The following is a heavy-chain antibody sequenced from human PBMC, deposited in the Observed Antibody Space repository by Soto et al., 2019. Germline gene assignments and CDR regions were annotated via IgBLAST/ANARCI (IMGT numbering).Heavy chain of an antibody. CDR1: GFTFSSYW. CDR2: IKQDGSEK. J-gene: IGHJ6*03. V-gene: IGHV3-7*01. CDR3: ARDLFARGPPQNDYYGSGSYYLYYMDV. Sequence: GESLKISCAASGFTFSSYWMSWVRQAPGKGLEWVANIKQDGSEKYYVDSVKGRFTISRDNAKNSLYLQMNSLRAEDTAVYYCARDLFARGPPQNDYYGSGSYYLYYMDVWGKGTTVTVSS. D-gene: IGHD3-10*01.